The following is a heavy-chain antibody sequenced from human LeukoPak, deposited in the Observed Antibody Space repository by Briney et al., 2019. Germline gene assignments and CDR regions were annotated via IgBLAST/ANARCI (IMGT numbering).Heavy chain of an antibody. V-gene: IGHV1-2*01. J-gene: IGHJ5*02. CDR3: ARPNGDFYNWFDT. Sequence: EASVKVSCKASGYSFSAYYIHWVRQAPGQGLEWMGWMNPTSGDTNYAQKFQDRVTLTRDTSISTAYMELTNLRSDDTVVYFCARPNGDFYNWFDTWGQGTLVTVSS. CDR2: MNPTSGDT. CDR1: GYSFSAYY. D-gene: IGHD2-21*02.